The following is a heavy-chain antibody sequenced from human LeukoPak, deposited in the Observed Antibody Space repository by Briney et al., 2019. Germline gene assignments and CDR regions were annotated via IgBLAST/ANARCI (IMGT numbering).Heavy chain of an antibody. CDR1: GYTFTGYY. J-gene: IGHJ4*02. CDR2: INPNSGGT. D-gene: IGHD1-1*01. Sequence: ASVKVPCKASGYTFTGYYMHWVRQAPGQGLEWMGWINPNSGGTNYAQKFQGRVTMTRDTSASTVYMELSSLRSEDTAVYYCARVNTGTHDYWGQGTLVTVSS. CDR3: ARVNTGTHDY. V-gene: IGHV1-2*02.